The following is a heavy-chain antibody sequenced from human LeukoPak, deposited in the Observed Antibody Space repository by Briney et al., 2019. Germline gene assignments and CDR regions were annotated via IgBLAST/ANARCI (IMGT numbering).Heavy chain of an antibody. J-gene: IGHJ5*02. Sequence: KPGGSLRLSCAASGFTFSDYYMTWVRQAPGKGLEWVSYIDNSGRTIFYADSVKGRFTISRDNAKNSLYLQMNSLRAEDTAVYYCARGIMVRGVGDWFDAWGQGTLVTASS. CDR2: IDNSGRTI. CDR3: ARGIMVRGVGDWFDA. CDR1: GFTFSDYY. D-gene: IGHD3-10*01. V-gene: IGHV3-11*01.